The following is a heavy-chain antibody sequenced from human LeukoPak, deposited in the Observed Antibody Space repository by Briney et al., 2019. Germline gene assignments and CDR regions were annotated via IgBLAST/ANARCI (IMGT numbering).Heavy chain of an antibody. J-gene: IGHJ4*02. V-gene: IGHV3-48*01. D-gene: IGHD4-17*01. CDR1: GFTFSSYA. CDR3: ARSTVTTLDY. CDR2: ISSTSSTI. Sequence: GGSLRLSCAASGFTFSSYAMSWVRQAPGKGLEWVSYISSTSSTIYYADSVKGRFTISRDNAKNSLYMQMNSLRAEDTAVYYCARSTVTTLDYWGQGTLVTVSS.